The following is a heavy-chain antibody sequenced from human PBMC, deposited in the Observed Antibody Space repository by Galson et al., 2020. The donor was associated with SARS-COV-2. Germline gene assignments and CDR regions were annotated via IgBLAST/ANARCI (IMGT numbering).Heavy chain of an antibody. CDR1: GYSISSGYY. V-gene: IGHV4-38-2*02. J-gene: IGHJ4*02. Sequence: SETLSLTCTVSGYSISSGYYWGWIRQPPGQGLEWIGSIYHSGSTNYNPSLKSRVTISVDTSKNQFSLKLSSVTAADTAVYYCGRRVSDSRYYYLDQWGQGTLVTVSS. CDR3: GRRVSDSRYYYLDQ. D-gene: IGHD3-10*01. CDR2: IYHSGST.